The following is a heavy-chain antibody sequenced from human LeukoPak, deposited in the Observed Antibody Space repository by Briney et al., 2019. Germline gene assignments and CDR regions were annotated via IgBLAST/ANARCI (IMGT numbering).Heavy chain of an antibody. CDR1: GYTFTSYD. J-gene: IGHJ4*02. V-gene: IGHV1-8*01. D-gene: IGHD7-27*01. Sequence: GASVKVSCKASGYTFTSYDINWVRQATGQGLEWMGWMNPNSGNTGYAQKFQGRVTMTRNTSISTAYMELSSLRSEDTAVYYCATSQKYVGTPYYFDHWGQGTLVTVSS. CDR3: ATSQKYVGTPYYFDH. CDR2: MNPNSGNT.